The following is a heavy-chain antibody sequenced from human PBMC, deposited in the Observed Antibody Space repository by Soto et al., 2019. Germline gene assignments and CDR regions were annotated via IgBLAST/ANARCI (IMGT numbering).Heavy chain of an antibody. Sequence: GESLKISCKGSGYSFTSYWISWVRQMPGKGLEWMGRIDPSDSYTNYSPSFQGHVTISADKSISTAYLQWSSLKASDTAMYYRASRYSYGRHDYYYYGMDVWGQGTTVTVSS. V-gene: IGHV5-10-1*01. CDR1: GYSFTSYW. D-gene: IGHD5-18*01. J-gene: IGHJ6*02. CDR3: ASRYSYGRHDYYYYGMDV. CDR2: IDPSDSYT.